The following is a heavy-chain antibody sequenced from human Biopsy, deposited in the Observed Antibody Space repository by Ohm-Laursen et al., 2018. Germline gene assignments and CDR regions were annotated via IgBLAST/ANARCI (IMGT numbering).Heavy chain of an antibody. CDR1: GFTFSDYW. CDR3: ARARGSGRLRYHFDY. CDR2: IKQDGNEK. V-gene: IGHV3-7*01. D-gene: IGHD1-26*01. J-gene: IGHJ4*02. Sequence: SLRLSCAASGFTFSDYWMGWVRQAPGKGLAWVANIKQDGNEKYYVDSVMGRFTISRDNGKNSLYLQMNSLRAEDTAVYYCARARGSGRLRYHFDYWGQGTLVTVSS.